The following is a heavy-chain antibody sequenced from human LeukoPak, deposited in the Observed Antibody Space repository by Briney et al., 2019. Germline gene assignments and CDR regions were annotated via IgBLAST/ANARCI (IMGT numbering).Heavy chain of an antibody. Sequence: GGSLRLSCAASGFMFDDYTMHLVRQAPGKGLEGVSLINWDGGSTYYAGSVKGRFTISRDNSKNSLYLQMNSLRTEDTVLYYCAKGDVDSPMNFYHWGQGTLVNVSS. CDR2: INWDGGST. CDR3: AKGDVDSPMNFYH. J-gene: IGHJ4*02. D-gene: IGHD5-18*01. V-gene: IGHV3-43*01. CDR1: GFMFDDYT.